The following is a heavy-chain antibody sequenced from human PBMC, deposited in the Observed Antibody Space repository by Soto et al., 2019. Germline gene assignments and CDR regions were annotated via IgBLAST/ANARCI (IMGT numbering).Heavy chain of an antibody. J-gene: IGHJ3*02. CDR3: ARDREMATLKYVEDAFDI. CDR1: GFTFSSYS. CDR2: ISSSSSYI. V-gene: IGHV3-21*01. Sequence: EVQLVESGGGLVKPGGSLRLSCAASGFTFSSYSMNWVRQAPGKGLEWVSSISSSSSYIYYADSVKGRFTISRDNAKNSLYLQMNSLRAEDTAVYYCARDREMATLKYVEDAFDIWGQGTMVTVSS. D-gene: IGHD5-12*01.